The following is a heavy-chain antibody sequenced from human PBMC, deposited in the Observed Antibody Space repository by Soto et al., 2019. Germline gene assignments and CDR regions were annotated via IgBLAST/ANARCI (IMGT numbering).Heavy chain of an antibody. CDR3: ARSRKRLLTTVTPFDY. D-gene: IGHD4-17*01. J-gene: IGHJ4*02. CDR2: IYYSGST. CDR1: GGSISSSSYY. V-gene: IGHV4-39*01. Sequence: SETLSLTCTVSGGSISSSSYYWGWIRQPPGKGLEWIGSIYYSGSTYYNPSLKSRVTISVDTSKNQFSLKLSSVTAADTAVYYCARSRKRLLTTVTPFDYWGQGTLVTVSS.